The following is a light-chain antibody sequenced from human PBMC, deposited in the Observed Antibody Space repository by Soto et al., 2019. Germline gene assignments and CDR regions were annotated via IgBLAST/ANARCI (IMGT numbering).Light chain of an antibody. CDR3: QQRSNWPPIT. CDR2: DAS. Sequence: EILLTQSPATLSLSPGERATLSCRASQSVGSYLAWYRQKPGQAPRLLIYDASNRATGIPARFSGSGSGTDFTLTISSREPEDFAVYYCQQRSNWPPITFGQGTRLEIK. V-gene: IGKV3-11*01. J-gene: IGKJ5*01. CDR1: QSVGSY.